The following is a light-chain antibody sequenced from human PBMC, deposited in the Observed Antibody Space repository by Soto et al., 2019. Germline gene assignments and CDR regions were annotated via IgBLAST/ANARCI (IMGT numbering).Light chain of an antibody. CDR1: SSDVGGYNY. V-gene: IGLV2-14*01. J-gene: IGLJ1*01. CDR3: SSYTSSSTPYV. Sequence: QSALTQPASVSGSPGQSITISCTGTSSDVGGYNYVSWYQKHPGKAPNLMMYEVSDRPSGVSNPFSCSKSGNTASLSISGSQAKDEADYYCSSYTSSSTPYVFGTGTKLTVL. CDR2: EVS.